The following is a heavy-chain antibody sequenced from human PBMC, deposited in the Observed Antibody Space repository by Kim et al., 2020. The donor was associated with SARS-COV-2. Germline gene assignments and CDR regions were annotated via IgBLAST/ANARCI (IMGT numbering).Heavy chain of an antibody. D-gene: IGHD1-26*01. J-gene: IGHJ5*02. CDR1: GFTFGDYA. CDR2: IRSKAYGGTT. V-gene: IGHV3-49*03. CDR3: TRAVILGATTDWFDP. Sequence: GSLRLSCTASGFTFGDYAMSWFRQAPGKGLVWVGFIRSKAYGGTTEYAASVKGRFTISRDDSKSIAYLQMNSLQTEDTAVYYCTRAVILGATTDWFDPWGQGTLVTVSS.